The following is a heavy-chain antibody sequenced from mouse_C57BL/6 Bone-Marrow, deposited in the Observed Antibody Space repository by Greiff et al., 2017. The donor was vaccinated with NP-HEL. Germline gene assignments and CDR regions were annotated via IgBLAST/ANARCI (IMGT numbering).Heavy chain of an antibody. V-gene: IGHV1-63*01. CDR3: ARFGFYYFDY. D-gene: IGHD1-2*01. CDR1: GYTFTNYW. Sequence: QVQLQQSGAELVRPGTSVKMSCKASGYTFTNYWIGWAKQRPGHGLEWIGDIYPGGGYTNYNEKFKGKATLTADKPSSTSEDSAIYYCARFGFYYFDYWGQGTTLTVSS. J-gene: IGHJ2*01. CDR2: IYPGGGYT.